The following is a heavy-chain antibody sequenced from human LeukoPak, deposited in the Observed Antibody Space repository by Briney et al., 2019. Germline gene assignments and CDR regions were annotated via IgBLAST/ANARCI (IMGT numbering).Heavy chain of an antibody. J-gene: IGHJ4*02. CDR1: GFTFSSYS. CDR2: ISSSSSYI. D-gene: IGHD1-26*01. CDR3: AKDRSGSYCYDY. Sequence: GGSLRLSCAASGFTFSSYSMNWVRQAPGKGLEWVSSISSSSSYIYYADSVKGRFTISRDNAKNSLYLQMNSLRAEDTAVYYCAKDRSGSYCYDYWGQGTLVTVSS. V-gene: IGHV3-21*01.